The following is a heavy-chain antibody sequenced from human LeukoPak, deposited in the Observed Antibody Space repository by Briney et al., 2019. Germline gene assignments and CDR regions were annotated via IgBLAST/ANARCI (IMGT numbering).Heavy chain of an antibody. Sequence: SETLSLTCTVSGGSISSGDYYWSWIRQPPXKGLEWIGYIYYSGSTYYNPSLKSRVTISVDTSKNQFSLKLSSVTAADTAVYYCARDNYYDSSGYYEHGAFDIWGQGTMVTVSS. J-gene: IGHJ3*02. CDR1: GGSISSGDYY. CDR3: ARDNYYDSSGYYEHGAFDI. V-gene: IGHV4-30-4*01. CDR2: IYYSGST. D-gene: IGHD3-22*01.